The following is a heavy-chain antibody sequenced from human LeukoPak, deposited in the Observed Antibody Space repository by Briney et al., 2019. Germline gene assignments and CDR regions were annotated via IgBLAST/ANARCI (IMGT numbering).Heavy chain of an antibody. CDR2: ISSSDGTT. CDR1: GFTFSSYW. D-gene: IGHD3-10*01. V-gene: IGHV3-23*01. CDR3: AKYYYGSGTYSFDY. Sequence: GGSLRLSCAASGFTFSSYWMHWVRQAPGKGLEWVSSISSSDGTTYYADSVKGRFTISRDNSKNTLYLEMNSLRAEDTAAYYCAKYYYGSGTYSFDYWGQGTLVTVSS. J-gene: IGHJ4*02.